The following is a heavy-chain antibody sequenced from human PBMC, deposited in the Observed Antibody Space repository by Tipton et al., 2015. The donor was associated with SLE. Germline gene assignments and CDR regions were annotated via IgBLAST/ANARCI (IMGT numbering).Heavy chain of an antibody. CDR1: GGSFSGYY. V-gene: IGHV4-34*01. CDR3: ARVGSYLGFDY. J-gene: IGHJ4*02. D-gene: IGHD1-26*01. CDR2: IYHSGST. Sequence: LRLSCAVYGGSFSGYYWSWIRQPPGKGLEWIGEIYHSGSTNYNPSLKSRVTISVDKSKNQFSLKLSSVTAADTAVYYCARVGSYLGFDYWGQGTLVTVSS.